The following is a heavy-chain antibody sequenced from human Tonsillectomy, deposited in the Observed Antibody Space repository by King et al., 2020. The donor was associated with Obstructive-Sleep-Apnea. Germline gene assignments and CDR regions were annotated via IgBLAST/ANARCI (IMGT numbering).Heavy chain of an antibody. Sequence: VQLVESGGGLVQPGRSLRVSCAASGFTFDDFGMHWVRQGPGKGLEWVSGISWNSGSIGYADSVKGRFTISRDNAKNSLYLQMNSLRAEDTALYYCTKDISSGWYSPFDSWGQGTLVTVSS. V-gene: IGHV3-9*01. CDR1: GFTFDDFG. CDR2: ISWNSGSI. D-gene: IGHD6-19*01. J-gene: IGHJ4*02. CDR3: TKDISSGWYSPFDS.